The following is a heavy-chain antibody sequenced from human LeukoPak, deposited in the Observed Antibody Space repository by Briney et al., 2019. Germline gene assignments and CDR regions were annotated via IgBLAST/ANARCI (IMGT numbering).Heavy chain of an antibody. CDR3: TRRGAASDAFDI. CDR2: IKYDGSST. V-gene: IGHV3-74*01. Sequence: GGSLRLSCAASGFTFSSYWMHWVRQAPGRGLVWVSRIKYDGSSTNYADSVKGRFTISRDSAKNTLYLQMNSLRAEDTAVYYCTRRGAASDAFDIWGQGTMVTVSS. CDR1: GFTFSSYW. J-gene: IGHJ3*02. D-gene: IGHD3-16*01.